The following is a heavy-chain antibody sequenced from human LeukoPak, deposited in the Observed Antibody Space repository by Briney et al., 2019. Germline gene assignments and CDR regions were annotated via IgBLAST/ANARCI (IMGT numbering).Heavy chain of an antibody. D-gene: IGHD2-21*02. J-gene: IGHJ5*02. CDR1: GGSISRSSYY. CDR3: ARIVAGARIGDCFMPISRFTLNYLDP. V-gene: IGHV4-39*07. Sequence: TPSETLSLTCTVSGGSISRSSYYWGWIRQPPGKGLEWIGSIYYSGSTYYNPSLKSRVTISVDTSKNQFSLKLSSVTAADTAVYYCARIVAGARIGDCFMPISRFTLNYLDPWGQGILVTVSS. CDR2: IYYSGST.